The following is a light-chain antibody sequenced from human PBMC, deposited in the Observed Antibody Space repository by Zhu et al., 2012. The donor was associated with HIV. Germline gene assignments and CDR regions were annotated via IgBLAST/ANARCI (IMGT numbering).Light chain of an antibody. V-gene: IGKV3-20*01. Sequence: EIVMTQSPATLSVSPGETATLSCRASHSVSSTLAWYQQKPGQPPRLLIYGASSRATGIPDRFSGSGSGTDFTLTISRLEPEDFAVYYCQQYDSSPRTFGQGPRWKSN. CDR1: HSVSST. J-gene: IGKJ1*01. CDR3: QQYDSSPRT. CDR2: GAS.